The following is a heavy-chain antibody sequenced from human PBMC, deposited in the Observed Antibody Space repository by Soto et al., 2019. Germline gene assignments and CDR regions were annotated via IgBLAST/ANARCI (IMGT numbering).Heavy chain of an antibody. D-gene: IGHD1-20*01. J-gene: IGHJ5*02. CDR3: AKTRITSTAATFDP. V-gene: IGHV4-59*01. Sequence: SETLSLTCTVSGGSLSTYYWSWTRQPPGKGLEWIVYMSYSGSSNYNPSLKSRVTMSVDTSKNQVSLKLSSVTAADTAVYYCAKTRITSTAATFDPWGQGTLVTVSS. CDR1: GGSLSTYY. CDR2: MSYSGSS.